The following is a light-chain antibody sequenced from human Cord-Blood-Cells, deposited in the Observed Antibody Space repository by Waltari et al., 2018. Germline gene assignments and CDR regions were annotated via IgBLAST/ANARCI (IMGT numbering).Light chain of an antibody. J-gene: IGLJ3*02. CDR2: DVS. Sequence: QSALTQPRSVSGSPGQSVTISCTGTSSDVGGYNYVSWYQQHPGKAPKLMIYDVSKRPSGVPDCFSGSKSGNTASLTISGLQAEDEADYYCCSYAGSYTPMVFGGGTKLTVL. V-gene: IGLV2-11*01. CDR3: CSYAGSYTPMV. CDR1: SSDVGGYNY.